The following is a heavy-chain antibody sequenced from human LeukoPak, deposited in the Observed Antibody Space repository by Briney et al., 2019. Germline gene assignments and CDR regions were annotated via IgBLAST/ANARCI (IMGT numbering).Heavy chain of an antibody. J-gene: IGHJ5*02. Sequence: SVKVSCKASGGTFSSYAISWVRQAPGQGLEWMGRIIPILGIANYAQKFQGRVTITADKSTSTAYMELSSLRSEDTAVYYCARGRSSRLNWFDPWGQGTLVTVSS. CDR2: IIPILGIA. D-gene: IGHD5-12*01. V-gene: IGHV1-69*04. CDR1: GGTFSSYA. CDR3: ARGRSSRLNWFDP.